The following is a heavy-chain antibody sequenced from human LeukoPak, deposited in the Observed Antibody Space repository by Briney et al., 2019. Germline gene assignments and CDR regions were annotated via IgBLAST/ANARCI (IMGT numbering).Heavy chain of an antibody. CDR1: GFAFSNAW. V-gene: IGHV3-15*01. CDR3: TTDPQNPIVVVPAATYGMDV. CDR2: IKSKTDGGTT. Sequence: PGGSLRLSCAASGFAFSNAWMSWVRQAPGKGLEWVGRIKSKTDGGTTDYAAPVKGRFTISRDDSKNTLYLQMNSLKTEDTAVYYCTTDPQNPIVVVPAATYGMDVWGQRTTVTVSS. D-gene: IGHD2-2*01. J-gene: IGHJ6*02.